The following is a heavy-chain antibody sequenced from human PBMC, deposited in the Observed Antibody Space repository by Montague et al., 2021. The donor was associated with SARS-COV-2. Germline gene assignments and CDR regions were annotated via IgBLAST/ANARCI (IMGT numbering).Heavy chain of an antibody. CDR2: IYWNDDD. J-gene: IGHJ5*02. V-gene: IGHV2-5*01. CDR1: GFSPRTGGVG. Sequence: PALGKPTQTLTLTCSLSGFSPRTGGVGVGWFRQPPEKALEWLALIYWNDDDRYTTSLRTRLTITKDISNNQLALIMTNMDPVDTGTYYCAHFSTTVSTGYFDPWGPGHRVTVSS. CDR3: AHFSTTVSTGYFDP. D-gene: IGHD4-17*01.